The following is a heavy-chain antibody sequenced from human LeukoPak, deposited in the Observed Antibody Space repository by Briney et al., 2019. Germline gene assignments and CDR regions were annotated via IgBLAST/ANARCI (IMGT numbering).Heavy chain of an antibody. CDR1: GXTFSTYW. Sequence: GGSLRLSCAASGXTFSTYWVHWVRQAPGKGLVWVSHIKTDGSSTTYADSVKGRFTISRDNAKNTLYLQMNSLRAEDTAVYYCARDRGYTQDYWGQGTLVTVSS. CDR3: ARDRGYTQDY. J-gene: IGHJ4*02. D-gene: IGHD5-12*01. CDR2: IKTDGSST. V-gene: IGHV3-74*01.